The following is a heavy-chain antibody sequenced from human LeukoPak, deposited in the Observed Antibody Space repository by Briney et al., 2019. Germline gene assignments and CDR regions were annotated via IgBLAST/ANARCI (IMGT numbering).Heavy chain of an antibody. CDR3: ARGSYGMDV. CDR2: VHISGRT. CDR1: GGSISSYY. J-gene: IGHJ6*02. V-gene: IGHV4-4*07. Sequence: SETVSLTCTVSGGSISSYYWSWIRQPAGKGLEWIGRVHISGRTNYNPSLKSRVTMSVDTSQNQFSLELSSVTTADTAVYYCARGSYGMDVWGQGTTVTVSS.